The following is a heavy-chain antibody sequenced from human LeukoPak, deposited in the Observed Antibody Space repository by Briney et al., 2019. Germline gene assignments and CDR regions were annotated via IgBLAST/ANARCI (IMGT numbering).Heavy chain of an antibody. Sequence: SQRLSLTCTVSGGSIDSYYWSWIRQPPGKGLEWIGYISYTGSTQYHPSLKSRVTISLDTSKNQFSLKLTSVTAADTAVYYCARVYQSAEYYFDYWGQGNLV. J-gene: IGHJ4*02. CDR2: ISYTGST. CDR3: ARVYQSAEYYFDY. D-gene: IGHD2-2*01. CDR1: GGSIDSYY. V-gene: IGHV4-59*01.